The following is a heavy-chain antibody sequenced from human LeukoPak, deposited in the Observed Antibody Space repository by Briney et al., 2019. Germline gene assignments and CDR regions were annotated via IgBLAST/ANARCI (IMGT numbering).Heavy chain of an antibody. D-gene: IGHD3-10*01. J-gene: IGHJ4*02. CDR3: AKDRWFGELFDY. CDR1: GFTFSSYG. V-gene: IGHV3-30*02. Sequence: GGSLRLSCAASGFTFSSYGMHWVRRAPGKGLEWVAFIRYDGSNKYYADSVKGRFTISRDNSKNTLYLQMNSLRAEDTAVYYCAKDRWFGELFDYWGQGTLVTVSS. CDR2: IRYDGSNK.